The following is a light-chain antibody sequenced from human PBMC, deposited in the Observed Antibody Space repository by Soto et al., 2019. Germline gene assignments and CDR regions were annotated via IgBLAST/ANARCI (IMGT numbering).Light chain of an antibody. CDR2: TAS. J-gene: IGKJ1*01. V-gene: IGKV1-27*01. Sequence: DIQMTQSPSSLSASVGHRITITCRARQGIGNSLAWYQQKPGRVPNLLMYTASTLLSGVPSRFSGSGSGTDFTLTISSLQPEDVATYYCQKYDSAPWTFGQGTKVEIK. CDR3: QKYDSAPWT. CDR1: QGIGNS.